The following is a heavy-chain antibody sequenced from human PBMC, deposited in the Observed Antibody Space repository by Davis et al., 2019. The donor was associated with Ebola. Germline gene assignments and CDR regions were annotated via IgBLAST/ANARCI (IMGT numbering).Heavy chain of an antibody. CDR1: GFTSSSYA. Sequence: SLKTSCAASGFTSSSYAMSWVRHAPGKRPEWGSVIYSRGSTDYADDVKGRFTITRDNSKNTLYLEMNSLRSEDTAVCDCAGIAARAYYYGMGVWGQGTTVTVSS. CDR3: AGIAARAYYYGMGV. V-gene: IGHV3-53*01. D-gene: IGHD6-6*01. CDR2: IYSRGST. J-gene: IGHJ6*02.